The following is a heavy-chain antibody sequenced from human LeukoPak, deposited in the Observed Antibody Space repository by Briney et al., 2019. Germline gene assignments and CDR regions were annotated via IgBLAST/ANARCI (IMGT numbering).Heavy chain of an antibody. J-gene: IGHJ4*02. CDR3: ARGGYSGQQLVRGDY. CDR1: GYTFTSYG. Sequence: ASVKVSCKASGYTFTSYGISWVRQAPGQGLEWMGWISAYNGNTNYAQKLQGRVTMTTDTSTSTAYMELRSLRSDDTAVYYCARGGYSGQQLVRGDYWGQGTLVTVSS. D-gene: IGHD6-13*01. V-gene: IGHV1-18*01. CDR2: ISAYNGNT.